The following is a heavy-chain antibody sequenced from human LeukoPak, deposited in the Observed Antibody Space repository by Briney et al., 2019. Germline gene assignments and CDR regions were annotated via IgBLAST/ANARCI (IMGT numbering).Heavy chain of an antibody. J-gene: IGHJ4*02. CDR2: ISGSGGST. D-gene: IGHD6-19*01. Sequence: GGSLRLSCAASGFTFSSYGMSWVRQAPGKGLEWVSAISGSGGSTYYADSVKGRFTISRDNSKNTLYLQMNSLRAEDTAVYYCAKDRVPLAVAAPFDYWGQGTLVTVSS. CDR1: GFTFSSYG. V-gene: IGHV3-23*01. CDR3: AKDRVPLAVAAPFDY.